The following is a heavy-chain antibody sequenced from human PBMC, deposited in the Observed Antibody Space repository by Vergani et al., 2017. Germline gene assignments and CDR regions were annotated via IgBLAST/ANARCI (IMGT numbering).Heavy chain of an antibody. V-gene: IGHV4-59*06. D-gene: IGHD6-6*01. CDR3: ARVEYSSSDIDY. Sequence: QVQLQESGPGLVKPSETLSLTCTVSGGSISSYYWSWIRQPPGKGLEWIGYIYYSGSTYYNPSLKSRVTISVDTSKNQFSLKLSSVTAADTAVYYCARVEYSSSDIDYWGQGTLVTVSS. CDR2: IYYSGST. J-gene: IGHJ4*02. CDR1: GGSISSYY.